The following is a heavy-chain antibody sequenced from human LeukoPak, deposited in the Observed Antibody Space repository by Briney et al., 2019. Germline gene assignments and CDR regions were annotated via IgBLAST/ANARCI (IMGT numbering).Heavy chain of an antibody. Sequence: GGSLRLSCAASGVTVSSNYISWVRQAPGKGLEWVSVIYSGGSTYYADSVKGRFTISRDNSKNTLYLQMNSLRAEDTALYYCARGQYYGSGSPTSVFDYWGQGTLVTVSS. V-gene: IGHV3-53*01. J-gene: IGHJ4*02. CDR3: ARGQYYGSGSPTSVFDY. CDR2: IYSGGST. CDR1: GVTVSSNY. D-gene: IGHD3-10*01.